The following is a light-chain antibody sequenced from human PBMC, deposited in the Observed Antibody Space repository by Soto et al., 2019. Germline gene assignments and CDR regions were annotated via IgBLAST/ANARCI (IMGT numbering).Light chain of an antibody. CDR2: AAS. V-gene: IGKV1-9*01. J-gene: IGKJ4*01. CDR3: QRPNTDAVT. Sequence: KNNSLASQGISRYLAWYQQKPGRAPQLLISAASTLQSGVPSRFIVSGSGTHYALVLRTLHPDCSATSIYQRPNTDAVTFGGGTKVDNK. CDR1: QGISRY.